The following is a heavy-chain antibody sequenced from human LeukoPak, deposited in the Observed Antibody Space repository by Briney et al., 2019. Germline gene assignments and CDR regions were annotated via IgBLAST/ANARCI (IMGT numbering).Heavy chain of an antibody. Sequence: GGSLRLSCAASGFTFSSYGMNWVRQAPGKGLEWVSSISTSSSYIYYADSAKGRFTISRDNAKNSLYLQMNSLRAEDTAVYYCALKAATGYSFVSWGQGTLVTVSS. CDR1: GFTFSSYG. CDR2: ISTSSSYI. D-gene: IGHD6-13*01. V-gene: IGHV3-21*01. J-gene: IGHJ4*02. CDR3: ALKAATGYSFVS.